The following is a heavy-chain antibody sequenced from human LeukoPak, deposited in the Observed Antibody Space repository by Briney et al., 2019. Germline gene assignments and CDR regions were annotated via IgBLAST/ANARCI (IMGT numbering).Heavy chain of an antibody. CDR3: AKEVRESAWFYFDH. J-gene: IGHJ4*02. CDR2: IRSSGEST. Sequence: GGSLRLSCAASGFTFRTYAMSWVRQAPGKGLEWVSSIRSSGESTYYADSVKGRFTISRGNSRNTVNLQMNSLRADDTAVYYCAKEVRESAWFYFDHWGQGTLATVSS. CDR1: GFTFRTYA. V-gene: IGHV3-23*01. D-gene: IGHD3-10*01.